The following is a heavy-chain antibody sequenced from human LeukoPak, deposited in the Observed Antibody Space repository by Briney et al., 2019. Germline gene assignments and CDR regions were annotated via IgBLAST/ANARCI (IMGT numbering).Heavy chain of an antibody. CDR3: VNDFGIGYDILTGYPPLDY. CDR1: GFTFSSYG. Sequence: GGSLRLSCAASGFTFSSYGMHWVRQAPGKGLEWVAFIRYDGSNKYYADSVKGRFTISRDNSKNTLYLQMNSLRAEDTAVYYCVNDFGIGYDILTGYPPLDYWGQGPLVTVSS. CDR2: IRYDGSNK. D-gene: IGHD3-9*01. J-gene: IGHJ4*02. V-gene: IGHV3-30*02.